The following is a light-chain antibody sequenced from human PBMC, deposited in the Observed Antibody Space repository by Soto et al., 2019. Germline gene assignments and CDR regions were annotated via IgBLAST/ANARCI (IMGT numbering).Light chain of an antibody. CDR2: EVS. CDR1: SSDVGGHDY. J-gene: IGLJ3*02. V-gene: IGLV2-14*01. CDR3: NSYTTGATK. Sequence: QSALTQVASVSGSPGQSITISCTATSSDVGGHDYVSWYLQHPGKAPKLLIYEVSSRPSGVSDRFSGSKSGNTASLTISGLQAEDEADYYCNSYTTGATKFGGGTKLTVL.